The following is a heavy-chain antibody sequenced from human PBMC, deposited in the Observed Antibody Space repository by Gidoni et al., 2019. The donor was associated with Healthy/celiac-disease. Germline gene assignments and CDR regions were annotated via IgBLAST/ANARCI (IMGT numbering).Heavy chain of an antibody. CDR1: GGTFSSYA. J-gene: IGHJ4*02. CDR2: ITPIFGTA. Sequence: QVQLVQSGAEVKKPGSSVKVSCQASGGTFSSYAISWVRQAPGQGLEWMGGITPIFGTANYAQKFQGRVTITADESTSTAYMELSSLGSEDTAVYYCARAGIVVVPAAIDYWGQGTLVTVSS. CDR3: ARAGIVVVPAAIDY. V-gene: IGHV1-69*01. D-gene: IGHD2-2*01.